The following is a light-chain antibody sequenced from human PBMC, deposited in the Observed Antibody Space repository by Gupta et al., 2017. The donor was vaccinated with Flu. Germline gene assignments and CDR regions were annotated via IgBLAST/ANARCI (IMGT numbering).Light chain of an antibody. CDR2: AAS. J-gene: IGKJ2*01. Sequence: EIVLTQSPGTLSLSPGERATLSCRASQSVDSRYLAWYQQKPGQAPRLVIYAASSRATGIPDRFSGSGSGTDFTLTISRREPEDFAVYYCQQFGTSRAYTFGQGTKMEI. CDR3: QQFGTSRAYT. CDR1: QSVDSRY. V-gene: IGKV3-20*01.